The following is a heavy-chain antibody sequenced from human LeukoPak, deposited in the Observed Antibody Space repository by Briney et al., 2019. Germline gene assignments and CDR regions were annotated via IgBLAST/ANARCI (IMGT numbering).Heavy chain of an antibody. V-gene: IGHV3-23*01. J-gene: IGHJ4*02. D-gene: IGHD3-22*01. Sequence: GSLRLSCAASGFTFSSYAMSWVRQAPGKGLEWVSAISGSGGSTYYADSVKGRFTISRDNSKNTLYLQMNSLRAEDTAVYYCAKGYYYDSSGYSDFDYWGQGTLVTVSS. CDR2: ISGSGGST. CDR3: AKGYYYDSSGYSDFDY. CDR1: GFTFSSYA.